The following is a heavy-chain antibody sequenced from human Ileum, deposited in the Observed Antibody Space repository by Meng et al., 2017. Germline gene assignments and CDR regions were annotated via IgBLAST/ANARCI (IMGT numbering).Heavy chain of an antibody. CDR1: GGSVGNGLYF. V-gene: IGHV4-61*01. Sequence: GSLRLSCTVSGGSVGNGLYFWSWIRQPPGKGLEWIGRIYYSGITNYNPSVKSRVTISLDTSKNQFFLNLNSVSAADSAIYYCARTYSTSFFDSWGRGTLVTVSS. CDR3: ARTYSTSFFDS. D-gene: IGHD6-6*01. CDR2: IYYSGIT. J-gene: IGHJ4*02.